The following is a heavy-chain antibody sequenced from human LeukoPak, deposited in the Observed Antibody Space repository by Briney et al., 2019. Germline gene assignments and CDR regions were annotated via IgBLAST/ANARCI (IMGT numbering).Heavy chain of an antibody. CDR3: ARDWGVSARPGYMDV. J-gene: IGHJ6*03. Sequence: SETLSLTCTVSGGSISSSSYYWGWIRQPPGKGLEWIGSIYYSGSTYYNPSLKSRVTISVDTSKNRFSLRLSSVTAADTAVYYCARDWGVSARPGYMDVWGKGTTVTVSS. D-gene: IGHD6-6*01. CDR2: IYYSGST. CDR1: GGSISSSSYY. V-gene: IGHV4-39*07.